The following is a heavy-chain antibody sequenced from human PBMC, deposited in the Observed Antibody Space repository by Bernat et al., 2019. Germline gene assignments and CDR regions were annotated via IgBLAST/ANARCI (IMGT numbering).Heavy chain of an antibody. CDR3: VREPLNWNDSLDS. V-gene: IGHV3-21*02. CDR2: ISTSGAYI. D-gene: IGHD1-20*01. J-gene: IGHJ4*02. CDR1: GFAFSTYN. Sequence: EVQLVESGGGLVKPGGSLRLSCAASGFAFSTYNMNWVRQAPGKGLEWVSSISTSGAYIFYADSVKGRFTISRDNAKNSLYLQMNSLRAEDTAVYYCVREPLNWNDSLDSWGQGTLVTVPS.